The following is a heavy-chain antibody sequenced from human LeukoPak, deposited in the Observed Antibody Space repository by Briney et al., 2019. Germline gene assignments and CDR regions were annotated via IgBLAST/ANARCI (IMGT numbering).Heavy chain of an antibody. V-gene: IGHV1-2*02. Sequence: ASVKVSCKASGYTSTGYYMHWVRQAPGQGLEWMGWINPNSGGTNYAQKFQGRVTMTRDTSISTAYMELSRLRSDDTAVYYCARVSGIAVAGSESYFDYWGQGTLVTVSS. CDR3: ARVSGIAVAGSESYFDY. D-gene: IGHD6-19*01. J-gene: IGHJ4*02. CDR1: GYTSTGYY. CDR2: INPNSGGT.